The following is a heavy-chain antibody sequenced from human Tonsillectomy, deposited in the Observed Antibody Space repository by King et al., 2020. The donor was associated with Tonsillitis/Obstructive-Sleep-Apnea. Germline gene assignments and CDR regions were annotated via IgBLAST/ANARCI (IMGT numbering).Heavy chain of an antibody. Sequence: VQLVESGGGLVQPGGSLRLSCAASGFTFSSYEMNWVRQAPGKGLEWVSYISSSGSTIYYADSVKGRFTISRDNAKNSLYLQMNSLRAEDTAVYYCAREMYSSSSYYYYGMDVWGQGTTVTVSS. CDR3: AREMYSSSSYYYYGMDV. CDR1: GFTFSSYE. D-gene: IGHD6-6*01. CDR2: ISSSGSTI. V-gene: IGHV3-48*03. J-gene: IGHJ6*02.